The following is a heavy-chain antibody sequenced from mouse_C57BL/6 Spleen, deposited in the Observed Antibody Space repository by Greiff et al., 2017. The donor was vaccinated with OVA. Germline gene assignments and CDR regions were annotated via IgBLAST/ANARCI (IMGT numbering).Heavy chain of an antibody. Sequence: EVKLMESGGGLVQPKGSLKLSCAASGFSFNTYAMNWVRQAPGKGLEWVARIRSKSNNYATYYADSVKDRFTISRDDSESMLYLQMNNLKTEDTAMYYCVRHWDGNGDYYAMDYWGQGTSVTVSS. V-gene: IGHV10-1*01. J-gene: IGHJ4*01. CDR3: VRHWDGNGDYYAMDY. CDR1: GFSFNTYA. D-gene: IGHD2-1*01. CDR2: IRSKSNNYAT.